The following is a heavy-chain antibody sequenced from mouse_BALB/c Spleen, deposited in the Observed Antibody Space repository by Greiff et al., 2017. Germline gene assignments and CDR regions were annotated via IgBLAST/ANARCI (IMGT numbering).Heavy chain of an antibody. V-gene: IGHV3-8*02. CDR2: ISYSGST. Sequence: EVQLQESGPSLVKPSQTLSLTCSVTGDSITSGYWNWIRKFPGNKLEYMGYISYSGSTYYNPSLKSRISITRDTSKNQYYLQLNSVTTEDTATYYCASAYDYGRRDWYFDVWGAGTTVTVSS. CDR1: GDSITSGY. CDR3: ASAYDYGRRDWYFDV. J-gene: IGHJ1*01. D-gene: IGHD1-1*01.